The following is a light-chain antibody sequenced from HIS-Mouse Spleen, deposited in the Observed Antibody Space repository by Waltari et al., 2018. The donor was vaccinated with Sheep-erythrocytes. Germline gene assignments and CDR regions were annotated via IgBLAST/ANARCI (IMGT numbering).Light chain of an antibody. CDR3: YSTDSSGNRDV. CDR1: ALPKKS. Sequence: SYELTQPPSVSVSPGQTARITCSGDALPKKSAYWYQQKSGQAPVLVIYEDSKRPSGIPERFSGSSSGKMATLTISGAQVEDEADYYCYSTDSSGNRDVFGTGTKVTVL. CDR2: EDS. V-gene: IGLV3-10*01. J-gene: IGLJ1*01.